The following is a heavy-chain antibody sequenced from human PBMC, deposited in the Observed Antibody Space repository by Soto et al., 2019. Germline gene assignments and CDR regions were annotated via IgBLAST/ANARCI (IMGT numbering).Heavy chain of an antibody. CDR2: INHSGST. CDR1: GGYFSGYY. J-gene: IGHJ6*02. CDR3: ARGRQVHYGDYVWKKSIRTYGMDV. Sequence: QVQLQQWGAGLLKPSETLSLTCAVYGGYFSGYYWSWISHPPGKGLEWSGEINHSGSTNYNPSLKSRVTIPVDTSKNQFSLKLRAVTDADTAVYYCARGRQVHYGDYVWKKSIRTYGMDVWGQGTTVNVSS. V-gene: IGHV4-34*01. D-gene: IGHD4-17*01.